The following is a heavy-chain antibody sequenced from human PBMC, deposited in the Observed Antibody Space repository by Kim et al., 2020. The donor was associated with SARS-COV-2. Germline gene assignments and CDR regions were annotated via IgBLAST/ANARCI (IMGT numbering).Heavy chain of an antibody. CDR2: T. Sequence: TNYAQKLQGHGTMTTDTSPSTAYMELRSLRSDDTAVYYCARVRGSYYMDVWGKGTTVTVSS. J-gene: IGHJ6*03. CDR3: ARVRGSYYMDV. V-gene: IGHV1-18*01. D-gene: IGHD6-25*01.